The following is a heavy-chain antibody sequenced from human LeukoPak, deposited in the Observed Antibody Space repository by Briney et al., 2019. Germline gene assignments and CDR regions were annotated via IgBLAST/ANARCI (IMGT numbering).Heavy chain of an antibody. J-gene: IGHJ6*03. V-gene: IGHV1-2*02. CDR1: GYPFTGYH. Sequence: ASVKVSCKASGYPFTGYHVHWVRQAPGHGLEWMGWVNPRNGGTHSAQKFQGRVSMTGDTSITTAYMELSSLTSDDTAVYYCATGAQYGLRGVAYFYYMHVWGTGTTVTVSS. D-gene: IGHD3-10*01. CDR3: ATGAQYGLRGVAYFYYMHV. CDR2: VNPRNGGT.